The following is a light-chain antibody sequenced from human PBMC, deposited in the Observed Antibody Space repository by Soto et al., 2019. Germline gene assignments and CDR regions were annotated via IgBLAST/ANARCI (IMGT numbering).Light chain of an antibody. J-gene: IGKJ1*01. Sequence: EIVMTQSPVTLSVSPGERATLSCRASQSVSSNLAWYQQKPGQAPSLLIYSASTRVTGTPARFSGSGSGTEFTLTIIIMQSNDFGVYYCQQYNNWPTWTFGQGTKVEIK. CDR3: QQYNNWPTWT. V-gene: IGKV3-15*01. CDR2: SAS. CDR1: QSVSSN.